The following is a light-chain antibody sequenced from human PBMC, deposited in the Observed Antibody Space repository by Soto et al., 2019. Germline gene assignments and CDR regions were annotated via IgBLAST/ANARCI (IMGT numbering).Light chain of an antibody. CDR2: DAS. CDR3: QQRTNWPPN. J-gene: IGKJ1*01. V-gene: IGKV3-11*01. Sequence: EIVLTQSPATLSLSPGERATLSCRASQSVSSYLAWYQQKPGQAPRLLIYDASNSATGIPARFSGSGSGTDFTLTISSLEPEDFAVYYCQQRTNWPPNFGQGTKVEIK. CDR1: QSVSSY.